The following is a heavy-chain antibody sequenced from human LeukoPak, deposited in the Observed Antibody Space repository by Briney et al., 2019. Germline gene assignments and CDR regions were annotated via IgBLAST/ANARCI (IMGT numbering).Heavy chain of an antibody. CDR2: ISDSGTTK. CDR3: ARAGYALDGGAFDI. V-gene: IGHV3-11*01. Sequence: PGGSPRLSCAASGFTFSDYYMSWIRQAPGKGLEWVPYISDSGTTKYYADSVKGRFTISRDNAKKFLFLQMNSLRAEDTAVYYCARAGYALDGGAFDIWGQGTVITVSS. J-gene: IGHJ3*02. CDR1: GFTFSDYY. D-gene: IGHD2-2*01.